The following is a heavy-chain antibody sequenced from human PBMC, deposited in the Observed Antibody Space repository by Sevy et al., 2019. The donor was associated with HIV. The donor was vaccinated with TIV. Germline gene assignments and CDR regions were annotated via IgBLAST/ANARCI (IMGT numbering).Heavy chain of an antibody. V-gene: IGHV3-73*01. J-gene: IGHJ4*02. D-gene: IGHD6-19*01. CDR2: IRNKANSSAT. CDR1: GFTFSGSA. Sequence: GGSLRLSCAASGFTFSGSAMHWVRQASGKGLEWVGRIRNKANSSATAYAVSVKGRFTISRDDSKNTAYLQMNSLKTEDTAVYYCVGGSYSSGWYFDYWGQGTLVTVSS. CDR3: VGGSYSSGWYFDY.